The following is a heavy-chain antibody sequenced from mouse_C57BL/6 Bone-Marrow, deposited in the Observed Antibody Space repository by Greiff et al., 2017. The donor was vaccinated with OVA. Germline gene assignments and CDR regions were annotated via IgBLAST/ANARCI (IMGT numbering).Heavy chain of an antibody. J-gene: IGHJ1*03. CDR3: ARKGAMYSNSYWYFDV. D-gene: IGHD2-5*01. Sequence: QVQLKESGPELVKPGASVKISCKASGYAFSSSWMNWVKQRPGKGLEWIGRIYPGDGDTNYNGKFKGKATLTADKSSSTAYMQLSSLTSEDSAVYFCARKGAMYSNSYWYFDVWGTGTTVTVSS. CDR2: IYPGDGDT. CDR1: GYAFSSSW. V-gene: IGHV1-82*01.